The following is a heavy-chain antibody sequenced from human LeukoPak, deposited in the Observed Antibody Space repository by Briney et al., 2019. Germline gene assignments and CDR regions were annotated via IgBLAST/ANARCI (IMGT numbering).Heavy chain of an antibody. V-gene: IGHV4-38-2*02. J-gene: IGHJ6*03. Sequence: KASETLSLTCTVSGYSISSGYYWGWIRQPPGKGLEWIASIYHSGNNYYNPSLKSRVTISVDTSKNQISLKLSSVTAADTAVYYCARVSSVWIKDYYYYMDVWGKGTTVTVSS. D-gene: IGHD5-12*01. CDR3: ARVSSVWIKDYYYYMDV. CDR2: IYHSGNN. CDR1: GYSISSGYY.